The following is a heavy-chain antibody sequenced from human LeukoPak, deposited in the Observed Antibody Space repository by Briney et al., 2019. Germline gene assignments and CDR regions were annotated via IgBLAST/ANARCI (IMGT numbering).Heavy chain of an antibody. CDR3: AIGVVVPAAHSQYYMDV. CDR1: GYTLTELS. V-gene: IGHV1-24*01. D-gene: IGHD2-2*01. Sequence: ASVKVSCKVSGYTLTELSMHWVRQAPGKGLEWMGGSDPEDGETIYAQKFQGRVTMTEDTSTDTAYMELSSLRSEDTAVYYRAIGVVVPAAHSQYYMDVWGKGTTVTVSS. CDR2: SDPEDGET. J-gene: IGHJ6*03.